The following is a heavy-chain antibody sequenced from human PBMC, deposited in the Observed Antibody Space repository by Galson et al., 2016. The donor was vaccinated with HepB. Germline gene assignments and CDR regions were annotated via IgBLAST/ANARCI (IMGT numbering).Heavy chain of an antibody. Sequence: SVKVSCKASGGPFSSYGISWVRQAPEQGLEWMGGIFPLLATANYPQKFQGRVTITADEPTSTAYMELTSLRSEDTAVYYCARAFGGDWPYFYPMDVWGQGTTVTVSS. CDR2: IFPLLATA. J-gene: IGHJ6*02. CDR3: ARAFGGDWPYFYPMDV. CDR1: GGPFSSYG. D-gene: IGHD2-21*01. V-gene: IGHV1-69*13.